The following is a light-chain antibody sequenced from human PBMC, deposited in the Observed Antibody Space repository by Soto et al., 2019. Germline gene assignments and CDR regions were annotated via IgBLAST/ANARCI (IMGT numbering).Light chain of an antibody. CDR1: SSDVGGYNY. V-gene: IGLV2-14*01. CDR3: TSYTSTTTYV. Sequence: YALPPPASVSGSPGQTITISCTGTSSDVGGYNYVSWYQQHPGKAPKLMIYEVSNRPSGVSNRFSGSKYGNTASLTISGLQAEDEAHYYCTSYTSTTTYVFGTGTKVTV. J-gene: IGLJ1*01. CDR2: EVS.